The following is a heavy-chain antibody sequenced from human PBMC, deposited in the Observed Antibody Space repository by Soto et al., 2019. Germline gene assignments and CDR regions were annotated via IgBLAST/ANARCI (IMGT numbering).Heavy chain of an antibody. CDR3: ARATYYDILTGYRRVTAFAFDI. D-gene: IGHD3-9*01. CDR1: GFTFSSYA. V-gene: IGHV3-30-3*01. J-gene: IGHJ3*02. Sequence: GGSLRLSCAASGFTFSSYAMHWVRQAPGKGLEWVAVISYDGSNKYYADSVKGRFTISRDNAKNSLYLQMNSLRAEDTAVYYCARATYYDILTGYRRVTAFAFDIWGQGTMVTVSS. CDR2: ISYDGSNK.